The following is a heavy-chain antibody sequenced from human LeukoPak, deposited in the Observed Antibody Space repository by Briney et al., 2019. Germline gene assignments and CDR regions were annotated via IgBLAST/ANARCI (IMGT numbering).Heavy chain of an antibody. J-gene: IGHJ5*02. CDR3: ARRDCSSTSCYSNWFDP. CDR2: MNPNSGNT. CDR1: GGTFSSYA. D-gene: IGHD2-2*01. V-gene: IGHV1-8*03. Sequence: GSSVKVSCKASGGTFSSYAINWVRQATGQGLEWMGWMNPNSGNTGYAQKFQGRVTITRNTSISTAYMELSSLRSEDTAVYYCARRDCSSTSCYSNWFDPWGQGTLVTVSS.